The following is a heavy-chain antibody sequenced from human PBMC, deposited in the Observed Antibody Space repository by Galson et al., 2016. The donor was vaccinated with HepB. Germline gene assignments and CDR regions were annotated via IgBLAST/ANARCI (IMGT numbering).Heavy chain of an antibody. D-gene: IGHD3-22*01. CDR3: ARDRATYDSSGYWFDY. CDR2: VSDDGTHT. CDR1: GFTFSSHA. Sequence: SLRLSCAASGFTFSSHAMHWVRQAPGKGLEWVAIVSDDGTHTDYADSVKGRFTISRDNSKNTLYLQMNSLRAEDTAVYYCARDRATYDSSGYWFDYWGQGTLVTVSS. V-gene: IGHV3-30-3*01. J-gene: IGHJ4*02.